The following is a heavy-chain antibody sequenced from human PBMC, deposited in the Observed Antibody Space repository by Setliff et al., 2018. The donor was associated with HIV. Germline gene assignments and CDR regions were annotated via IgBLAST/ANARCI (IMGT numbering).Heavy chain of an antibody. Sequence: ASVKVSCKASGGTFTSYDINWVRQATGQGLEWMGWMNPNSGNTGYAQKLQGRVTMTRNTSISTAYMALSSLRSEDTAVYYCARGLRDSSGREYFQHWGQGTPVTVSS. J-gene: IGHJ1*01. D-gene: IGHD3-22*01. CDR3: ARGLRDSSGREYFQH. CDR1: GGTFTSYD. V-gene: IGHV1-8*01. CDR2: MNPNSGNT.